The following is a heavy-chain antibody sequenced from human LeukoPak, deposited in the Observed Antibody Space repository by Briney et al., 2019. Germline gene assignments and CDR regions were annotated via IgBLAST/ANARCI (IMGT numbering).Heavy chain of an antibody. CDR2: IKQDGSGK. CDR3: ASPGGGAFDI. D-gene: IGHD2-15*01. V-gene: IGHV3-7*01. Sequence: PGGSLRLSCAASGFTFSNYWMSWVRQAPGKGLEWVANIKQDGSGKYYVDSVKGRFTISRDNAKNSLYLQMNSLRAEDTAVYYCASPGGGAFDIWGQGTMVTVSS. CDR1: GFTFSNYW. J-gene: IGHJ3*02.